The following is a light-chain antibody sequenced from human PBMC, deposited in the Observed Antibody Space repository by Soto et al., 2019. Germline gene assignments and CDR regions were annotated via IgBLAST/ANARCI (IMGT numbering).Light chain of an antibody. CDR3: CSYAGSYTFV. Sequence: QSALTQPRSVSGSPGQSIIISCTGTASDVGGYSYVSWYQQHPGKVPKLIIYDVSKWPSGVPDRFSGSKSGNTASLTISGLQAEEEGDYYCCSYAGSYTFVFGTGTKVTVL. CDR2: DVS. J-gene: IGLJ1*01. V-gene: IGLV2-11*01. CDR1: ASDVGGYSY.